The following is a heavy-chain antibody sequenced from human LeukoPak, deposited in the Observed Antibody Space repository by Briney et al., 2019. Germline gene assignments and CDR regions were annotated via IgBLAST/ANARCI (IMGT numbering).Heavy chain of an antibody. CDR1: GFTFSSYW. CDR2: IKQDGSEK. Sequence: GGSLRLSCAASGFTFSSYWMSWVRQAPGKGLEWVANIKQDGSEKYYVDSVKGRFTISRDNAKNSLYLQMNSLRAEDTAVYYCAREDGYSYGLGYFDYWGQGTLVTVSS. J-gene: IGHJ4*02. V-gene: IGHV3-7*03. CDR3: AREDGYSYGLGYFDY. D-gene: IGHD5-18*01.